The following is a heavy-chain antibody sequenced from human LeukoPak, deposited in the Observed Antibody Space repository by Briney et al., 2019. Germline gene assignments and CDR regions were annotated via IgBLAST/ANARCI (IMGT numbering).Heavy chain of an antibody. Sequence: ASVKVSCKASGYTFTGYYMHWVRQAPGQGLEWMGWINPNSGGTNYAQKFQGRVTMTRDTSISTAYMELSRLRSDDTAVYYCATQTYSSSWIDAFDIWGQGTMVTVSS. J-gene: IGHJ3*02. D-gene: IGHD6-13*01. CDR1: GYTFTGYY. CDR2: INPNSGGT. CDR3: ATQTYSSSWIDAFDI. V-gene: IGHV1-2*02.